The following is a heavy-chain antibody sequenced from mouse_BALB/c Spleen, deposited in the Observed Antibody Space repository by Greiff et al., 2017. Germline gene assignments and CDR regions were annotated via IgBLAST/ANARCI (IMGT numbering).Heavy chain of an antibody. CDR3: TRFPHLLLRADYAMDY. D-gene: IGHD1-1*01. J-gene: IGHJ4*01. CDR1: GYTFTSYW. Sequence: EVQLQQSGTVLARPGASVKMSCKASGYTFTSYWMHWVKQRPGQGLEWIGAIYPGNSDTSYNQKFKGKAKLTAVTSTSTAYMELSSLTNEDSAVYYCTRFPHLLLRADYAMDYWGQGTSVTVSS. V-gene: IGHV1-5*01. CDR2: IYPGNSDT.